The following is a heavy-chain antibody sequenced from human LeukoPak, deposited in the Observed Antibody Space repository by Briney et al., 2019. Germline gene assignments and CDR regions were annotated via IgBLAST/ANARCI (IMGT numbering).Heavy chain of an antibody. V-gene: IGHV3-53*01. CDR2: LYSDGNT. J-gene: IGHJ4*02. Sequence: GGSLRLSCAASGFTVITNDMTCVRQAPGKGLEWVSVLYSDGNTKYPGSVQGRFTISRDNSKNTLYLEMNSLSPDDTAVYYCARGVEPLAANTLAYWGEGTLVTVSS. CDR1: GFTVITND. D-gene: IGHD1-14*01. CDR3: ARGVEPLAANTLAY.